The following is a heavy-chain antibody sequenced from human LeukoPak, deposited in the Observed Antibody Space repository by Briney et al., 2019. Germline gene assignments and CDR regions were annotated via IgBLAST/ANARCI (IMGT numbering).Heavy chain of an antibody. V-gene: IGHV3-30*03. D-gene: IGHD3-3*01. Sequence: GGSLSLSCAPSGFTFSRHGMHWVRQAPGKGLEWVAIISNDGSRKYYAHSVEGRFTISRDNSKNTLYLQMDSLRAEDTAVYYCARDRAWNYFDYWGQGTLVTVSS. J-gene: IGHJ4*02. CDR3: ARDRAWNYFDY. CDR1: GFTFSRHG. CDR2: ISNDGSRK.